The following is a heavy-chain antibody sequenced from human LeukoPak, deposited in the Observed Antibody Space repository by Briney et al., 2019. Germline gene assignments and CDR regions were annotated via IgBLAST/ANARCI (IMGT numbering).Heavy chain of an antibody. D-gene: IGHD2-2*01. Sequence: SETLSLTCAVYGGSFSGYYWSWIRQPPGKGLEWIGEINHSGSTNYNPSLKSRVTISVDTSKNQFSLNLSSVTAADTAVYYCARLVYQLLTNWFDPWGQGTLVTVSS. CDR3: ARLVYQLLTNWFDP. V-gene: IGHV4-34*01. J-gene: IGHJ5*02. CDR2: INHSGST. CDR1: GGSFSGYY.